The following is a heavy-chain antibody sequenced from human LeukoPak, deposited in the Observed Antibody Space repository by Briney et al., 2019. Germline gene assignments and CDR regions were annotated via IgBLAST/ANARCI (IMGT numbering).Heavy chain of an antibody. J-gene: IGHJ5*02. Sequence: SETLSLTCIVSGGSISSISSNNYHWGWIRQHPGKGLEWIGYIYYSGSTYYNPSLKSRVTISVDTSKNQFSLKLSSVTAADTAVYYCARVMTELGSNWFDPWGQGTLVTVSS. CDR3: ARVMTELGSNWFDP. CDR2: IYYSGST. D-gene: IGHD2-21*02. V-gene: IGHV4-31*03. CDR1: GGSISSISSNNYH.